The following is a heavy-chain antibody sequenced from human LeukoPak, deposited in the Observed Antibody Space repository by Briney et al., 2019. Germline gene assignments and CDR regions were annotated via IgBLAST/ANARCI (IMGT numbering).Heavy chain of an antibody. CDR1: GFTFRSYW. Sequence: GGSLRLSCAASGFTFRSYWMSWVRQAPGKGLEWVANIRQDGGETYYVDSVKGRFSISRDNAKNSLYLQMNSLRAEDTAVYYCAIKDGLSGGWYWGYWGQGTQVAVSS. CDR2: IRQDGGET. CDR3: AIKDGLSGGWYWGY. D-gene: IGHD6-19*01. V-gene: IGHV3-7*01. J-gene: IGHJ4*02.